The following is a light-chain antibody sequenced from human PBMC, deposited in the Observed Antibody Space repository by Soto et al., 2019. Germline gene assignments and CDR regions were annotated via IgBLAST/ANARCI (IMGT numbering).Light chain of an antibody. Sequence: DIQLTQYPSFLSASLGDRFTITCRASQGSTSYLAWYQQKPGEAPKLLIYAASTLQSGVPLRFSGSGSGTDFTLTISSLQPEDFATYHCQQLIISPPSATFGQGTRLEIK. CDR2: AAS. CDR1: QGSTSY. CDR3: QQLIISPPSAT. V-gene: IGKV1-9*01. J-gene: IGKJ5*01.